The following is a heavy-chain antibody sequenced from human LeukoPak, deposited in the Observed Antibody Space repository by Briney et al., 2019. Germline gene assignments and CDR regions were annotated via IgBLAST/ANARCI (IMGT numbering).Heavy chain of an antibody. V-gene: IGHV4-59*12. CDR2: IYYSGSA. D-gene: IGHD3-9*01. CDR3: ARCDILTGDDAFDI. Sequence: PSETPSLTCTVAGDSINTYYWNWIRQPPGKGLEWIGYIYYSGSADYNPSLNSRVTISIDTSRSQFSLKLSSVTAADTAVYYCARCDILTGDDAFDIWGQGTMVTVSS. CDR1: GDSINTYY. J-gene: IGHJ3*02.